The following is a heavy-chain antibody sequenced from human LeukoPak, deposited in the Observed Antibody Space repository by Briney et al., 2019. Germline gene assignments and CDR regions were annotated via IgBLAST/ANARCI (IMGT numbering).Heavy chain of an antibody. CDR2: TYYSGST. CDR3: ARLVVTPAPFDY. Sequence: PSETLSLTCAVSGYSISSGYYWGWIQQPPGKGLEWIGYTYYSGSTNYNPSLKSRVTISVDTSKNQFSLKLSSVTAADTAVYYCARLVVTPAPFDYWGQGTLVTVSS. CDR1: GYSISSGYY. D-gene: IGHD4-23*01. J-gene: IGHJ4*02. V-gene: IGHV4-38-2*01.